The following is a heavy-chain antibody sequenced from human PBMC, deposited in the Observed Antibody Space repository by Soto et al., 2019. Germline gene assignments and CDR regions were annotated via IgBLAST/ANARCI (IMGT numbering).Heavy chain of an antibody. V-gene: IGHV1-8*01. D-gene: IGHD5-18*01. CDR1: GYTFTSYD. J-gene: IGHJ6*02. CDR2: MNPNSGNT. CDR3: ACLNTAMVNYYYYYGMDV. Sequence: GASVKVSCKASGYTFTSYDINWVRQATGQGLEWMGWMNPNSGNTGYAQKFQGRVTMTRNTSISTAYMELSSLRSEDTAVYYCACLNTAMVNYYYYYGMDVWGQGTTVTVSS.